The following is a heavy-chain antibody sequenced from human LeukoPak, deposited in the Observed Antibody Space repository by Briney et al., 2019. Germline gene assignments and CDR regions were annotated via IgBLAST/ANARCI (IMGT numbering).Heavy chain of an antibody. V-gene: IGHV3-23*01. CDR2: ISSSGGNT. Sequence: PGGSLRLSCAASGFTFSNYGMTWVRQAPGKRLEWVSGISSSGGNTHYADSVKGRFTISRDNSKNTLYLQMNSLRVEDAAIYYCAKVRGTYYGPMDVWGQGTTVTVSS. J-gene: IGHJ6*02. CDR3: AKVRGTYYGPMDV. CDR1: GFTFSNYG. D-gene: IGHD4-17*01.